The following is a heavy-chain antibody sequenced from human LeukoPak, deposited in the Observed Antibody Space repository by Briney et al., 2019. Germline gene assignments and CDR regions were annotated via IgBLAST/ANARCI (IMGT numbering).Heavy chain of an antibody. D-gene: IGHD5-24*01. Sequence: RPSETLSLTCTVPGGSISSYYWSWIRQPPGKGLEWIGYIYYSGSTNYNPSLKSRVTISVDTSKNQFSLKLSSVTAADTAVYYCARDQDGYNSYFDYWGQGTLVTVSS. V-gene: IGHV4-59*01. CDR2: IYYSGST. CDR1: GGSISSYY. CDR3: ARDQDGYNSYFDY. J-gene: IGHJ4*02.